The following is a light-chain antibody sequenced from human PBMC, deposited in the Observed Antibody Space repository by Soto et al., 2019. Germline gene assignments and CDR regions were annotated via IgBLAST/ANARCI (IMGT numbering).Light chain of an antibody. CDR2: DTN. CDR1: TGAVATRHY. V-gene: IGLV7-46*01. Sequence: QAVVTQEPSLAVSPGGTVTLTCGSSTGAVATRHYPYWFQQKPGQAPRTLIYDTNNRHSWTPARFSGSLLGDKAALTLSDAQPEDEAEYYCSLSYSVIRVFGGWIKLTVL. J-gene: IGLJ3*02. CDR3: SLSYSVIRV.